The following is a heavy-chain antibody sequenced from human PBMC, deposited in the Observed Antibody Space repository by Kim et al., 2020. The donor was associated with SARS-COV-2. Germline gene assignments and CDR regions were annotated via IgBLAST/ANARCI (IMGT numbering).Heavy chain of an antibody. CDR3: ARGTPLYGGFLEFDY. J-gene: IGHJ4*02. D-gene: IGHD5-12*01. V-gene: IGHV3-13*01. Sequence: GSLKGRLPISRENAKNSFYLQMNSLRAGDTAVYYCARGTPLYGGFLEFDYWGQGTLVTVSS.